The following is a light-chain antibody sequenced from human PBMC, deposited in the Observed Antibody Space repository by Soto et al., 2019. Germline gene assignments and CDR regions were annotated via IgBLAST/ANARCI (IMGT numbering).Light chain of an antibody. Sequence: DIPMTQSPSSLSASVGDRVTIICRASQGISNDLAWYQQKPWKVPKLLIYAASTLQSGVPSRFSGSGSGTDFTLTISSLQPEDVATYYCQKYNSAPRTFGQGTKVEIK. CDR2: AAS. V-gene: IGKV1-27*01. J-gene: IGKJ1*01. CDR3: QKYNSAPRT. CDR1: QGISND.